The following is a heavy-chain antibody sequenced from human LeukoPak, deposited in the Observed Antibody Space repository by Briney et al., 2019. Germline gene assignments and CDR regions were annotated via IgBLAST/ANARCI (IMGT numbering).Heavy chain of an antibody. CDR3: ASGPSGYYDSNGYPDGYYFDY. CDR1: GGTFSSYA. CDR2: IIPIFGTA. V-gene: IGHV1-69*13. Sequence: ASVKVSCKASGGTFSSYAISWVRQAPGQGLEWMGGIIPIFGTANYAQKFQGRVTITADESTSTAYMELSSLRSEDTAVYYCASGPSGYYDSNGYPDGYYFDYWGQGTLVTVSS. J-gene: IGHJ4*02. D-gene: IGHD3-22*01.